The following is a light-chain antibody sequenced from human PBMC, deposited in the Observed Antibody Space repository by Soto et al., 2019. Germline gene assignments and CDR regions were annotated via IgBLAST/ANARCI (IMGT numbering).Light chain of an antibody. Sequence: QSALTQPASVSGSPGQSITISCTGTSXDVGGYNYVSWYQQHPGKAPKLMIYEVSNRPSGVSNRFSGSKSGNTASLTISRLQAEDEANYYCSSYTSSSTPYVFGTWTKVTVL. CDR3: SSYTSSSTPYV. V-gene: IGLV2-14*01. CDR2: EVS. J-gene: IGLJ1*01. CDR1: SXDVGGYNY.